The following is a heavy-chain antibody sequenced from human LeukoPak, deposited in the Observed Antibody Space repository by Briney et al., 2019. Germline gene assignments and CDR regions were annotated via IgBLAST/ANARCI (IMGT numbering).Heavy chain of an antibody. CDR2: INHSGST. J-gene: IGHJ4*02. V-gene: IGHV4-34*01. CDR1: GGSFNGYY. CDR3: ARGLRNYYGAGSYFKPFDY. Sequence: KPSETLSLTCAVYGGSFNGYYWSWIRQPPGKGLEWSEEINHSGSTNHNTSLKSRVTISVDTSKNQFSLKLSSVTAADTAVYYCARGLRNYYGAGSYFKPFDYWGQGTLVTVS. D-gene: IGHD3-10*01.